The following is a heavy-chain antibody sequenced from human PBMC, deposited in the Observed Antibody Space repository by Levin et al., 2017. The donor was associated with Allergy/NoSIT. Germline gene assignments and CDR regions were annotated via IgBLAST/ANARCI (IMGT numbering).Heavy chain of an antibody. V-gene: IGHV4-31*03. J-gene: IGHJ5*02. CDR1: GGSISSGGYY. D-gene: IGHD6-13*01. CDR2: IYYSGST. Sequence: SCTVSGGSISSGGYYWSWIRQHPGKGLEWIGYIYYSGSTYYNPSLKSRVTISVDTSKNQFSLKLSSVTAADTAVYYCARGVAAAGSPSKNWFDPWGQGTLVTVSS. CDR3: ARGVAAAGSPSKNWFDP.